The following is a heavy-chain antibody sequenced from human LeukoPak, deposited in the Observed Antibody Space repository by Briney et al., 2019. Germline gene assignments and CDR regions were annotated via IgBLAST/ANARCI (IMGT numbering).Heavy chain of an antibody. CDR3: ARRNGDYFDY. Sequence: GGSLKISCKGSGYSFSSYWIGWVRQMPGKGLEWMGIIYPGDSDTRYSPSFQGQVTISVDKSISTAYLQWSSLKASDSAIYYCARRNGDYFDYWGQGTLVTVSS. J-gene: IGHJ4*02. CDR1: GYSFSSYW. V-gene: IGHV5-51*01. D-gene: IGHD4-17*01. CDR2: IYPGDSDT.